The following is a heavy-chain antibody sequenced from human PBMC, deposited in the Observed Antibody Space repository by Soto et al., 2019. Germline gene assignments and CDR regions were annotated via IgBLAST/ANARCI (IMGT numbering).Heavy chain of an antibody. J-gene: IGHJ4*02. CDR3: AKPTKGGDYDY. Sequence: QVQLVESGGGVVQPGRSLRLSCAASGFTFSSYGMHWVRQAPGKGLEWVAVISYDGSNKYYADSVKGRFTISRDNSKNTLYLQMNSLRAEDTAVYYCAKPTKGGDYDYWGQGTLVTVSS. D-gene: IGHD4-17*01. V-gene: IGHV3-30*18. CDR2: ISYDGSNK. CDR1: GFTFSSYG.